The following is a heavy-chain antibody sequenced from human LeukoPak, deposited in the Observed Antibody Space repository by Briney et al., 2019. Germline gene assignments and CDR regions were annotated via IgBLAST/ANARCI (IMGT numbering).Heavy chain of an antibody. CDR2: INSDGSST. CDR1: GFTVSSNY. Sequence: GGSLRLSCAASGFTVSSNYMSWVRQAPGKGLVWVSRINSDGSSTSYTDFVKGRFTTSRDNAKNTLYLEMNSLRAEDTALYYCARAGSVDGPYYYYMDVWGKGTTVTISS. D-gene: IGHD6-19*01. CDR3: ARAGSVDGPYYYYMDV. V-gene: IGHV3-74*01. J-gene: IGHJ6*03.